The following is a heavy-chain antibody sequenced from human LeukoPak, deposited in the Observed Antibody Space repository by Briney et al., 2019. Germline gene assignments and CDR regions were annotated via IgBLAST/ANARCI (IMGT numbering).Heavy chain of an antibody. V-gene: IGHV1-18*01. D-gene: IGHD5-12*01. CDR2: ISGYNGNT. J-gene: IGHJ4*02. Sequence: EASVQVSCKASGYTFSSYGIAWVRQAPGQGLEWMGWISGYNGNTNYAQKLQGRVSMTTDTSTTTAYMELRSLTSDDTALYYCARSSLGTITAGPFDYWGQGTLVTVSS. CDR3: ARSSLGTITAGPFDY. CDR1: GYTFSSYG.